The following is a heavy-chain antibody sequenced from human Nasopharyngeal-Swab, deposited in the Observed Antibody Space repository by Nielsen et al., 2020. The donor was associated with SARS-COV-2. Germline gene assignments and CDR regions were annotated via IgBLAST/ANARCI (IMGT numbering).Heavy chain of an antibody. D-gene: IGHD3-10*01. J-gene: IGHJ4*02. V-gene: IGHV3-30*03. CDR3: ARTETHYYGSGSYYPIDY. CDR2: ISYDGSNK. Sequence: GESLKISCAASGFTFSSYGMHWVRQAPGKGLEWVAVISYDGSNKYYADSVKGRFTISRDNSKNTLYLQMNSLRAEDTAVYYCARTETHYYGSGSYYPIDYWGQGTLVTVSS. CDR1: GFTFSSYG.